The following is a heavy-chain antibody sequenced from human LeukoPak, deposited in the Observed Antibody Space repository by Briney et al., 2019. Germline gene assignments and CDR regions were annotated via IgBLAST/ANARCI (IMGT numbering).Heavy chain of an antibody. D-gene: IGHD6-13*01. V-gene: IGHV4-39*07. CDR2: IYYSGST. CDR1: GGSISSSSYY. Sequence: SETLSLTCTVSGGSISSSSYYWGWIRQPPGKGLEWIGSIYYSGSTYYNPSLKSRVTISVDTSKNQFSLKLSSVTAADTAVYYCARGVGSSWYRPAVYWGQGTLATVSS. J-gene: IGHJ4*02. CDR3: ARGVGSSWYRPAVY.